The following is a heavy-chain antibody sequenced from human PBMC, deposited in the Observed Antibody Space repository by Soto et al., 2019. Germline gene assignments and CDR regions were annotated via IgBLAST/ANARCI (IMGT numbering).Heavy chain of an antibody. CDR1: GFTFSSYA. CDR2: ISGSGGST. D-gene: IGHD6-6*01. CDR3: AKDRIAARRIYYFDY. J-gene: IGHJ4*02. V-gene: IGHV3-23*01. Sequence: EVQLLESGGGLVQPGGSLRLSCAASGFTFSSYAMSRVRQAPGKGLEWVSAISGSGGSTYYADSVKGRFTISRDNSKNTLYLQMNSLRAEDTAVYYCAKDRIAARRIYYFDYWGQGTLVTVSS.